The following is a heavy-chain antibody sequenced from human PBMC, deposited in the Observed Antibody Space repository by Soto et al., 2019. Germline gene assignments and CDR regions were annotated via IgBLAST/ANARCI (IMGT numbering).Heavy chain of an antibody. Sequence: EVQLVESGGGLVQPGRSLRLSCAASGFTFDDYAMHWVRQAPGKGLEWVSGISLNSGSIGYADSVKGRFTISRDNAKNSLYLQMNSLRAEDTALYYCAKGPYRSFLRQSVRYFDYWGQGTLVTVSS. D-gene: IGHD3-10*01. CDR3: AKGPYRSFLRQSVRYFDY. V-gene: IGHV3-9*01. J-gene: IGHJ4*02. CDR2: ISLNSGSI. CDR1: GFTFDDYA.